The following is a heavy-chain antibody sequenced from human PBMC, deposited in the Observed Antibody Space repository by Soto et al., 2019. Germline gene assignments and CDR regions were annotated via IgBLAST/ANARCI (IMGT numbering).Heavy chain of an antibody. J-gene: IGHJ6*02. Sequence: GGSLRLSCAASGFTFSNAWMSWVRQAPGKGLEWVGRIKSKTDGGTTAYAAPVKGRFTISRDDSKNTLYLQMNSLKTEDTAVYYCTTEVSRAAKSYYDYYGMDVWGQGTTVTVSS. CDR1: GFTFSNAW. CDR3: TTEVSRAAKSYYDYYGMDV. D-gene: IGHD2-15*01. V-gene: IGHV3-15*01. CDR2: IKSKTDGGTT.